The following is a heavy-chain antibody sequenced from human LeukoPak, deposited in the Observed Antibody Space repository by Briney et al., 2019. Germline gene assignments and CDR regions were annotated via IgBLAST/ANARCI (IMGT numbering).Heavy chain of an antibody. CDR2: MNPNSGNT. Sequence: GASVKVSCKASGYTFTSYDINWVRQATGQGLEWMGWMNPNSGNTGYAQKFQGRVTMTRNTSISTAYMELSSLRSEDTAVHYCARVVDTAMGTLDYWGQGTLVTVSS. CDR3: ARVVDTAMGTLDY. D-gene: IGHD5-18*01. V-gene: IGHV1-8*01. J-gene: IGHJ4*02. CDR1: GYTFTSYD.